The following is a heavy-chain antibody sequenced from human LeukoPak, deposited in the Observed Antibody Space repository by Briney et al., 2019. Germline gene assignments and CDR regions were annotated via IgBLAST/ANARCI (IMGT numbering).Heavy chain of an antibody. CDR3: ARGPRDFHQVRGVMGLDP. Sequence: AASVKVSCKASGYTFTGYYMHWVRQAPGQGLEWMGWINPNSGGTNYAQKFQGRVTMTRDTSISTAYMELSRLRSEDTAVYYCARGPRDFHQVRGVMGLDPWGQGTLVTVSS. D-gene: IGHD3-10*01. J-gene: IGHJ5*02. CDR1: GYTFTGYY. V-gene: IGHV1-2*02. CDR2: INPNSGGT.